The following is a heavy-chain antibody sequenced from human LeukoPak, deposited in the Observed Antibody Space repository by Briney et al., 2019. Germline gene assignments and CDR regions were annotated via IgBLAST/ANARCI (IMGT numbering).Heavy chain of an antibody. J-gene: IGHJ5*02. D-gene: IGHD3-16*01. V-gene: IGHV1-69*05. CDR2: IIPSFGTA. Sequence: SVKVSCKASGGTFSSYAISWVRQAPGQGLEWMGAIIPSFGTANYAQKFQGRVTITTDKSKSTAYMELSSLRAEDTAVYYCARVLGEWLENWFDPWGQGTLVTVSS. CDR3: ARVLGEWLENWFDP. CDR1: GGTFSSYA.